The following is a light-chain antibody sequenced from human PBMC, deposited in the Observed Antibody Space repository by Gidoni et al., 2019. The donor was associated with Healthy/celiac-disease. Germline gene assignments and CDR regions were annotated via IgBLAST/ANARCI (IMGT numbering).Light chain of an antibody. CDR2: WAS. Sequence: DIVMTQSPDSLAVSLGERATINCKSSQSVLYISNNTNYLAWYQQKPGQPPKLLIYWASTRESGVPDRFSGSGSGTDFTLTISSLQAEDVAVYYCQQYYSTPQTFGQGTKVEIK. V-gene: IGKV4-1*01. J-gene: IGKJ1*01. CDR1: QSVLYISNNTNY. CDR3: QQYYSTPQT.